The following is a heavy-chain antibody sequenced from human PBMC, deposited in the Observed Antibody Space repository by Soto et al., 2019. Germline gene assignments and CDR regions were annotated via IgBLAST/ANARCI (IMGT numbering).Heavy chain of an antibody. Sequence: AGGSLRLSCAASGFTFSSYGMHWFRQAPGKGLEWVAVISYDGSNKYYADSVKGRFTISRDNSKNTLYLQMNSLRAEDTAVYYCAKGRHSSSWYYYYYYMDVWGKGTTVTVSS. CDR1: GFTFSSYG. D-gene: IGHD6-13*01. CDR3: AKGRHSSSWYYYYYYMDV. J-gene: IGHJ6*03. V-gene: IGHV3-30*18. CDR2: ISYDGSNK.